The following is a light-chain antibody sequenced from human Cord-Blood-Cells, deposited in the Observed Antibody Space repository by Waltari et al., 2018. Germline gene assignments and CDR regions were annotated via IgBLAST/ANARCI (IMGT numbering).Light chain of an antibody. Sequence: QSALTQPASVSGSPGQSITIPCTGTSSDVRRYNLVSWYQKHPGKAPKLMIYEGSKRPSGVSNRFSGSKSGNTASLTISGLQAEDEADYYCCSYAGSSTLVFGGGTKLTVL. CDR1: SSDVRRYNL. V-gene: IGLV2-23*01. CDR2: EGS. CDR3: CSYAGSSTLV. J-gene: IGLJ2*01.